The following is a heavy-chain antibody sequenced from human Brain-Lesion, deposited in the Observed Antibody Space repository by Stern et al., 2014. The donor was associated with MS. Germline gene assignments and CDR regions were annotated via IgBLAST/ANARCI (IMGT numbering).Heavy chain of an antibody. J-gene: IGHJ3*02. CDR2: IYYSGTT. CDR1: GASVGGGDWY. D-gene: IGHD1-1*01. Sequence: QVQLVESGQGLVKPSQTLSLACAVSGASVGGGDWYWSWIRQPPGKGLEWLGHIYYSGTTYYKPSLKSRLIISLDTSKNQFSLNLTSVTAADTAVYYCAGAIGKYELLESFDMWGQGTMVTVSS. CDR3: AGAIGKYELLESFDM. V-gene: IGHV4-30-4*01.